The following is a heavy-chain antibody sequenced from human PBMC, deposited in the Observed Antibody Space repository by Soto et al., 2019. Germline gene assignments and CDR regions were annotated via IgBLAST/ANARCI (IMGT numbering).Heavy chain of an antibody. V-gene: IGHV4-31*03. Sequence: SETLSLTCTVSGGSISSGGYYWSWIRQHPGKGLEWIGYIYHSGSTYYNPSLKSRVTISVDTSKNQFSLKLSSVTAADTAVYYCAREICSGGSCYEQDPPHYYYYGMDVWGQGTTVTVSS. CDR2: IYHSGST. CDR3: AREICSGGSCYEQDPPHYYYYGMDV. D-gene: IGHD2-15*01. J-gene: IGHJ6*02. CDR1: GGSISSGGYY.